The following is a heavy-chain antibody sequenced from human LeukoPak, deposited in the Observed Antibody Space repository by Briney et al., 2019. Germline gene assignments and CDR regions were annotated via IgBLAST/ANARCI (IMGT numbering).Heavy chain of an antibody. Sequence: PSETLSLTCTVSGGSISSYYGSWIRQPPGKGLEWIGYIYYSGDTNYNPSLKSRVTISVDTSKNQFSLKLNSATAADTAVYYCASGTYYYFDFWGQAALVTVSS. V-gene: IGHV4-59*01. CDR2: IYYSGDT. D-gene: IGHD6-13*01. CDR1: GGSISSYY. CDR3: ASGTYYYFDF. J-gene: IGHJ4*02.